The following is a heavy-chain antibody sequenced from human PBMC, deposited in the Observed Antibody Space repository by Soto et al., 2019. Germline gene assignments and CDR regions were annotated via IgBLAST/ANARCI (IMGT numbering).Heavy chain of an antibody. J-gene: IGHJ4*02. D-gene: IGHD2-21*02. CDR1: GFTFGDSY. Sequence: GGSLRLSCAGSGFTFGDSYMSWIRQAPGKGLEWLSYISPGSRYPAYADSVKGRFTISRDNARNSLYLQMNSLRAEDTAVYYCAREEINCGGDCLVYWGQGTLVTVSS. CDR3: AREEINCGGDCLVY. V-gene: IGHV3-11*06. CDR2: ISPGSRYP.